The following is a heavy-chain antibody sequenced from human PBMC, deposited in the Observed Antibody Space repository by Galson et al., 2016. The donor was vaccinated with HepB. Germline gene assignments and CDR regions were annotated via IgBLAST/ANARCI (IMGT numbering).Heavy chain of an antibody. D-gene: IGHD5-12*01. J-gene: IGHJ3*02. V-gene: IGHV3-30*18. CDR2: ISYDGSNK. CDR3: AKIRWLRLVGDALDI. Sequence: SLRLSCAASGFTFSTYGMHWVRQAPGRGLEWVALISYDGSNKFYADSVKGRFTISRDNSKNKLYLQMDSLRTEDTSIYYCAKIRWLRLVGDALDIWGQGTLVTVSS. CDR1: GFTFSTYG.